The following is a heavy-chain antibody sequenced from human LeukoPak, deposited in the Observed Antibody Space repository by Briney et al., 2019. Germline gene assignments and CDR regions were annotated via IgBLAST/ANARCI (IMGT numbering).Heavy chain of an antibody. CDR1: DGSFSAYH. Sequence: PSGTLSLTCGVYDGSFSAYHWSWIRQPPGKGLEWIGEINHSGSTNYNPSLKSRVTISVDTSKNQFSLKLSSVTAADMAVYYCARRRARAVRGVILGTVLIDYWGQGTLVTVSS. J-gene: IGHJ4*02. CDR2: INHSGST. D-gene: IGHD3-10*01. CDR3: ARRRARAVRGVILGTVLIDY. V-gene: IGHV4-34*01.